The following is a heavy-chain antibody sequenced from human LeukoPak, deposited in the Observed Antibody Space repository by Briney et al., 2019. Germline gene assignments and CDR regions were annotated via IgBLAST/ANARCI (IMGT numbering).Heavy chain of an antibody. CDR2: IWYDGSKR. Sequence: PGGSLRLSCAASGFTFSNYGMPWVRQAPGRGLEWVAVIWYDGSKRYYADSVMGRFTISRDNSKNTLYLEISSLRDEDTGVYYCSATDHFSTGWADYWGQGVLVTVSS. CDR3: SATDHFSTGWADY. CDR1: GFTFSNYG. V-gene: IGHV3-33*01. J-gene: IGHJ4*02. D-gene: IGHD6-19*01.